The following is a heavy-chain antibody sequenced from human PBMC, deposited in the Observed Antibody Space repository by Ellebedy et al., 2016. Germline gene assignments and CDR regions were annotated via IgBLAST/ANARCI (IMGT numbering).Heavy chain of an antibody. V-gene: IGHV3-9*01. CDR1: ELNLGNYF. CDR3: AKDVSGGSCYLCGDMAPMDV. Sequence: GGSLRLSXTASELNLGNYFMSWVRQAPGKGLEWVSGISWNSGSIGYADSVKGRFTISRDNAKNSLYLQMNSLRAEDTALYYCAKDVSGGSCYLCGDMAPMDVWGQGTTVTVSS. J-gene: IGHJ6*02. D-gene: IGHD2-15*01. CDR2: ISWNSGSI.